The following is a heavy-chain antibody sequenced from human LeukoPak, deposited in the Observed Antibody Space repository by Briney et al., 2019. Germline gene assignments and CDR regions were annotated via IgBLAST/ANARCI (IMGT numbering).Heavy chain of an antibody. J-gene: IGHJ5*02. Sequence: ASVKVSCKASGYNFTSYYMHWVRQAPGQGLEWMGIINPSGGTTSYAQKFQGRVTVTRDTSTSTVYMELSSLRSEDTAVYYCAADRGVAAANTGGWFDPWGQGTLVTVSS. D-gene: IGHD6-13*01. CDR1: GYNFTSYY. CDR2: INPSGGTT. CDR3: AADRGVAAANTGGWFDP. V-gene: IGHV1-46*01.